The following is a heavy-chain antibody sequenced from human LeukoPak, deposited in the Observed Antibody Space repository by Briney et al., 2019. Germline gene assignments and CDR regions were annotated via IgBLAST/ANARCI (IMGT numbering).Heavy chain of an antibody. CDR2: ISSSSSTI. V-gene: IGHV3-48*01. CDR1: GFTFSSYS. J-gene: IGHJ4*02. Sequence: GGSLRLSCAASGFTFSSYSMNWVRQAPGKGLEWVSCISSSSSTIYYADSVKGRFTISRDNAKNSLYLQMNSLRAEDTAVYYCATPAAAGIDYWGQGTLVTVSS. CDR3: ATPAAAGIDY. D-gene: IGHD6-13*01.